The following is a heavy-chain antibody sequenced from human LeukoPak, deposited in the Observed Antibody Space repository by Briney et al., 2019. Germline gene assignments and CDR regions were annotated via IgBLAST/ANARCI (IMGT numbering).Heavy chain of an antibody. CDR2: ISYDGSNK. Sequence: GGSLRLSCAASGFTFSSYAMHWVRQAPGKGLEWVAVISYDGSNKYYADSVKGRFTISRDNSKNTLYLQMNSLRAEDTAVYYCAREGVPAACFDYWGQGTLVTVSS. V-gene: IGHV3-30-3*01. CDR1: GFTFSSYA. CDR3: AREGVPAACFDY. J-gene: IGHJ4*02. D-gene: IGHD2-2*01.